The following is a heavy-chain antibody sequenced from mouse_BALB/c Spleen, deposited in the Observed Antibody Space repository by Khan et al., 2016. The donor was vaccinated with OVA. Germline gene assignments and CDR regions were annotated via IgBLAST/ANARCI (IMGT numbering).Heavy chain of an antibody. D-gene: IGHD2-14*01. CDR1: GDSITSGY. V-gene: IGHV3-8*02. J-gene: IGHJ3*01. CDR3: ARSTYRYAFAY. CDR2: MIYTGYT. Sequence: EVQLQESGPSLVKPSQTLSLTCSVTGDSITSGYWSWIRKFPGNKFEYMGYMIYTGYTDYNPSLNSRLATFRHTPKNQYYLLLNSVTTEETATYYCARSTYRYAFAYWGQGTLVTVSA.